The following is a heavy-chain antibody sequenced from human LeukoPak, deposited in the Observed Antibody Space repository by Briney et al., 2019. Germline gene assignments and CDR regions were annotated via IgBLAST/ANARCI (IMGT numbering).Heavy chain of an antibody. J-gene: IGHJ5*02. Sequence: ASVKVSCKASGYTFTGYYMHWVRQAPGQGLEWMGWINPNSGGTSYAQKFQGRVTMTRDTSISTAYMELSRLRSDDTAVYYCARASIVVVPAAMNWFDPWGQGTLVTVSS. CDR2: INPNSGGT. V-gene: IGHV1-2*02. CDR1: GYTFTGYY. D-gene: IGHD2-2*01. CDR3: ARASIVVVPAAMNWFDP.